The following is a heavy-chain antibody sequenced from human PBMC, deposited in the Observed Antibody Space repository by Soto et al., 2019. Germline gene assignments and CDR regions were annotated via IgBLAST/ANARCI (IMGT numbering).Heavy chain of an antibody. D-gene: IGHD3-22*01. V-gene: IGHV4-31*03. CDR1: GGSISSGGYY. J-gene: IGHJ4*02. CDR3: AGLIDSSGYSFDY. Sequence: SETLSLTCTVSGGSISSGGYYWSWIRQHPGKGLEWIGYIYYSGSTYYNPSLKSRVTISVDTSKKQFSLKLSSVTAADTAVYYCAGLIDSSGYSFDYWGQGTLVTVSS. CDR2: IYYSGST.